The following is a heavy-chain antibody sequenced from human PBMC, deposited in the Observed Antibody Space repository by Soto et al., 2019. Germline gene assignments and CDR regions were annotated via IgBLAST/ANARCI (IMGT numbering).Heavy chain of an antibody. J-gene: IGHJ4*02. V-gene: IGHV1-18*01. CDR1: GYTFTSYG. CDR3: ARVYYYDSSGYYYNY. D-gene: IGHD3-22*01. Sequence: ASVKVSCKASGYTFTSYGISWVRQAPGQGLEWMGWISAYNGNTNYAQKFQGRVTITADESTSTAYMELSSLRSEDTAVYYCARVYYYDSSGYYYNYWGQGTLVTVSS. CDR2: ISAYNGNT.